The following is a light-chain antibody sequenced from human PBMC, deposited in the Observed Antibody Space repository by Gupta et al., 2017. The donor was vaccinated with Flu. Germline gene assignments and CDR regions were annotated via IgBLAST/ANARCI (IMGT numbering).Light chain of an antibody. CDR2: DAS. CDR3: QQRIKSPFT. Sequence: QNQREAPLLIYEDASTGESGVPSRFSGSGYGTEFTLTINNRQPEDFGDYYCQQRIKSPFTFGGGTXVEIK. J-gene: IGKJ4*01. V-gene: IGKV1-13*01.